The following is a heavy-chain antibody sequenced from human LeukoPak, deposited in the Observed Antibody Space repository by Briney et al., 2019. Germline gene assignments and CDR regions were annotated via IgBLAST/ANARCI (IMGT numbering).Heavy chain of an antibody. CDR3: ARAEGDRYNWNLYTGLSFDY. D-gene: IGHD1-7*01. J-gene: IGHJ4*02. V-gene: IGHV4-59*01. CDR1: GGSISSYY. CDR2: IYYSGST. Sequence: SETLSFTCTVSGGSISSYYWSWIRQPPGKGLEWIGYIYYSGSTNYNPSLKSRVTISVDTSKNQFSLKLSSVTAADTAVYYCARAEGDRYNWNLYTGLSFDYWGQGTLVTVSS.